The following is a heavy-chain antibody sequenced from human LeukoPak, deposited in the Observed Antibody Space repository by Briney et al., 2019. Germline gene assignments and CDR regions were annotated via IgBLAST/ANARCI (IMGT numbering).Heavy chain of an antibody. J-gene: IGHJ3*02. Sequence: GGSLRLSCAASGFTVSSNYMSWVRQAPRQGLERVSEIYSDGSTYYAASVKGRFSISRDNSKNTVYVQMNSLRAEDTAMYYCARELREHGVFDIWGQGTMVTVSS. D-gene: IGHD1-26*01. CDR3: ARELREHGVFDI. CDR1: GFTVSSNY. V-gene: IGHV3-53*01. CDR2: IYSDGST.